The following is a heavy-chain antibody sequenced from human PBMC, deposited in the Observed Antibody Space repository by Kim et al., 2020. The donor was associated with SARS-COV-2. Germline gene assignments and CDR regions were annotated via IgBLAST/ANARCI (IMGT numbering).Heavy chain of an antibody. D-gene: IGHD3-9*01. CDR1: GFTFSSYA. J-gene: IGHJ3*02. CDR3: ARDPGYYDILTGLHAFD. CDR2: ISYDGSNK. Sequence: GGSLRLSCAASGFTFSSYAMHWVRQAPGKGLEWVAVISYDGSNKYYADSVKGRFTISRDNSKNTLYLQMNSLRAEDTAVYYCARDPGYYDILTGLHAFD. V-gene: IGHV3-30*04.